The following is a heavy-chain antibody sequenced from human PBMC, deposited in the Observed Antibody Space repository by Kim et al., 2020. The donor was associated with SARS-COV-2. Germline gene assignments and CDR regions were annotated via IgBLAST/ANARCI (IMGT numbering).Heavy chain of an antibody. Sequence: KGRFTISRENAKNSLYLQMNGLRAGDTAVYYCAKGALGWFGELLSGGMDVWGQGTTVTVSS. J-gene: IGHJ6*02. D-gene: IGHD3-10*01. V-gene: IGHV3-13*01. CDR3: AKGALGWFGELLSGGMDV.